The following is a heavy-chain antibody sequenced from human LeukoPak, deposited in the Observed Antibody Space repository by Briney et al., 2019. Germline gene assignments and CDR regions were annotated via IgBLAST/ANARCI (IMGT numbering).Heavy chain of an antibody. V-gene: IGHV1-18*01. Sequence: ASVKVSCKASGYTFTSYGISWVRQAPGQGLEWMGWISANNGNTNYAQKFQDRVTMTTDTPTSTAYMELRSLRSDDTAVYYCARDFVDTVMVVDYWGQGNLVTVST. CDR3: ARDFVDTVMVVDY. CDR2: ISANNGNT. D-gene: IGHD5-18*01. J-gene: IGHJ4*02. CDR1: GYTFTSYG.